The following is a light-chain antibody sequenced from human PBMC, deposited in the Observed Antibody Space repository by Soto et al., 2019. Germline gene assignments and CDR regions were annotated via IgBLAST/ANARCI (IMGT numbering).Light chain of an antibody. CDR2: EVS. V-gene: IGLV2-8*01. CDR1: SSDVGGYNY. Sequence: QSVLTQPPSASGSPGQSVTISCTGTSSDVGGYNYVSWYQQHPGKAPKLMIYEVSKRPSGVPDRFSGSKSGNTASLTVSGLQAEDEADYYCSSYADNTWVFGGGTKVTVL. J-gene: IGLJ3*02. CDR3: SSYADNTWV.